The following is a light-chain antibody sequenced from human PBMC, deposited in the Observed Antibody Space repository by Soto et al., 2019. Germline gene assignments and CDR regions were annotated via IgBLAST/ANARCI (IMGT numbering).Light chain of an antibody. V-gene: IGKV3-15*01. CDR1: QSISSN. CDR3: QQYNIWPPWT. Sequence: EIVMTQSPATLSVSPGERATLSCRASQSISSNLAWYQQKPGQAPRLLIHDASNRATGIPARFSGRGSGTEFTLTISSLQSEDFAVYYCQQYNIWPPWTFGQGTKVEIK. J-gene: IGKJ1*01. CDR2: DAS.